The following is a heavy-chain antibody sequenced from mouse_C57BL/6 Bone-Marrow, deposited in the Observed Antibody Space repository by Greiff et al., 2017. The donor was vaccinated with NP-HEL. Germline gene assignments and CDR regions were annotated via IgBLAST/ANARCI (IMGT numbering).Heavy chain of an antibody. Sequence: EVKLQESGAELVRPGASVKLSCTASGFNIKDDYMHWVKQRPEQGLEWIGWIDPENGDTEYASKFQGKATITADTSSTTAYLQLSSLTSEDTAVYYCTPIYYGAMDYWGQGTSVTVSS. D-gene: IGHD2-1*01. CDR2: IDPENGDT. CDR3: TPIYYGAMDY. CDR1: GFNIKDDY. V-gene: IGHV14-4*01. J-gene: IGHJ4*01.